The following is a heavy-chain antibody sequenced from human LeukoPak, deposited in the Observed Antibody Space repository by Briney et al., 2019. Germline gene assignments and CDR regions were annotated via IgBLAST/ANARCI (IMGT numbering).Heavy chain of an antibody. CDR1: GFTFSSHG. D-gene: IGHD7-27*01. Sequence: GGSLRLSCAASGFTFSSHGMHWVRQAPGKGLGWVAVISYDGSLKYYADSVKGRFTISRGNSKNTLYLQMNSLRAEDTAVYFCAKDPSNLGPIDYWGQGTLVTVSS. CDR2: ISYDGSLK. CDR3: AKDPSNLGPIDY. J-gene: IGHJ4*02. V-gene: IGHV3-30*18.